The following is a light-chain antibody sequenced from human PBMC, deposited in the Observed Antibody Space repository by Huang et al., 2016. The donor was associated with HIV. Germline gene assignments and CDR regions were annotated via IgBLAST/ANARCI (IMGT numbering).Light chain of an antibody. CDR3: LQHNSYPRYT. CDR2: AAS. V-gene: IGKV1-17*03. CDR1: QGISNY. Sequence: DIQMTQSPSAMSASVGDRVTITCRASQGISNYLAWFQQKPGKVPQRLIYAASRLQSGVPSRFSGSGSVTEFTLTISSLQPEDFATYYCLQHNSYPRYTFGQGTKLEIK. J-gene: IGKJ2*01.